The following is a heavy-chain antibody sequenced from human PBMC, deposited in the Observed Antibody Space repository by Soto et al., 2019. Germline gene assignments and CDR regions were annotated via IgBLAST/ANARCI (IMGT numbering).Heavy chain of an antibody. Sequence: QVQLQESGPGRVKASETLSLTCTVSGGSMSNYYWSWIRQPPAKGLEWIGYIYYIESTNYNPSLKSRVTMSVDTSRNPLSLNLTSVTAADTAVYYCARGYSPALGAPWARVNWFDPWGQGTLVTVSS. J-gene: IGHJ5*02. CDR3: ARGYSPALGAPWARVNWFDP. CDR2: IYYIEST. CDR1: GGSMSNYY. V-gene: IGHV4-59*01. D-gene: IGHD1-26*01.